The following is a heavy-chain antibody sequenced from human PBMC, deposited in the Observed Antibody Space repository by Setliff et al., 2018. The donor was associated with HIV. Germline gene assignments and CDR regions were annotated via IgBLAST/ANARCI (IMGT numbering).Heavy chain of an antibody. CDR1: GGSISSRNW. CDR3: ARVLGYDDFLTGYYGVYYYYGMDV. V-gene: IGHV4-4*02. D-gene: IGHD3-9*01. J-gene: IGHJ6*02. Sequence: SETLSLTCSVSGGSISSRNWWSWVRQPPGKGLEWIGEIFHSGSTNYIPSLKSRVTISVDKSKNQFSLKLTSVTAADTAVYYCARVLGYDDFLTGYYGVYYYYGMDVWGQGTTVTVSS. CDR2: IFHSGST.